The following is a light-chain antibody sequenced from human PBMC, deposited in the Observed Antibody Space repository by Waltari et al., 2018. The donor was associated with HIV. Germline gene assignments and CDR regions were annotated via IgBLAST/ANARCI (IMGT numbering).Light chain of an antibody. Sequence: CSGSSSNIGSNSVNWYQQLPGTAPKLLIYNNNERPSGVPDRFSGSRSGTSASLAISGLQSEDEADYYCAAWDDSLSGRVFGGGTKLTVL. J-gene: IGLJ2*01. CDR3: AAWDDSLSGRV. CDR2: NNN. CDR1: SSNIGSNS. V-gene: IGLV1-44*01.